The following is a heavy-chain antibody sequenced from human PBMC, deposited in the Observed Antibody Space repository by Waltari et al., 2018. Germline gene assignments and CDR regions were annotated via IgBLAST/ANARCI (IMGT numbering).Heavy chain of an antibody. D-gene: IGHD6-13*01. J-gene: IGHJ4*02. CDR1: GGSISSGGYY. CDR3: TTDIQEQLVAAADY. Sequence: QVQLQESGPGLVKPSQTLSLTCTVSGGSISSGGYYWSWIRQHPGKGLEWIGYIYYSGSTYYNPSLKSRVTISVDTSKKQLSLKLSSVTAEDTAVYYCTTDIQEQLVAAADYWGQGTLVTVSS. V-gene: IGHV4-31*03. CDR2: IYYSGST.